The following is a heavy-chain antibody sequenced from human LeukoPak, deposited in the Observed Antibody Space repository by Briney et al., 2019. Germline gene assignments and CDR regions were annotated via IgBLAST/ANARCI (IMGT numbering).Heavy chain of an antibody. V-gene: IGHV3-33*01. CDR2: IWYDGSNK. D-gene: IGHD3-22*01. J-gene: IGHJ4*02. CDR3: ARDQLPYYYDSSGYPDY. Sequence: GGSLRPSCAASGFTFSSYGMHWVRQAPGKGLEWVAVIWYDGSNKYYADSVKGRFTISRDNSKNTLYLQMNSLRAEDTAVYYCARDQLPYYYDSSGYPDYWGQGTLVTVSS. CDR1: GFTFSSYG.